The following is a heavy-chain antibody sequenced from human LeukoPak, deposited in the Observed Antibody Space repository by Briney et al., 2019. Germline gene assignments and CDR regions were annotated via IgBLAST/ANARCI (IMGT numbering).Heavy chain of an antibody. V-gene: IGHV1-2*02. Sequence: ASVKVSCKASGYTFTGYYIHWVRQAPGQGLEWMGWINPNSGDTHYAQKLQGRITMTRETSINTAYMDLNSLISDDTAVYYCARVQYQLLFEGNWFDPWGQGTLVTVSS. CDR3: ARVQYQLLFEGNWFDP. CDR1: GYTFTGYY. J-gene: IGHJ5*02. D-gene: IGHD2-2*01. CDR2: INPNSGDT.